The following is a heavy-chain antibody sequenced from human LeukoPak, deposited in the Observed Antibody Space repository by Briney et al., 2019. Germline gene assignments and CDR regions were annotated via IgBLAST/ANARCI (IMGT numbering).Heavy chain of an antibody. Sequence: ASVKVSCKASGGTFSSYAISWVRQAPGQGLEWMGGIIPIFGTANYAQKFQGRVTITADESTSTAYMELSSLRSEDTAVYYCARDLGYYGSGSYYYYMDVWGKGTTVTISS. CDR3: ARDLGYYGSGSYYYYMDV. CDR2: IIPIFGTA. D-gene: IGHD3-10*01. CDR1: GGTFSSYA. V-gene: IGHV1-69*13. J-gene: IGHJ6*03.